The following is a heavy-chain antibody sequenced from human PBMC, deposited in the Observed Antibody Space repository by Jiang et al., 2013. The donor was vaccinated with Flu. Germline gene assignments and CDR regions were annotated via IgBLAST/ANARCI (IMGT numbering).Heavy chain of an antibody. Sequence: QSGSELTKPGASVKISCKASGYTFTKYPMNWVRQAPGQGLGWVGWINTISGNPTYAQAFTSRFVFSLDTSVSTAYLQISGLKTEDTAIYYCSTLQPRIAAPEFWGQGTLVTVSS. CDR2: INTISGNP. CDR1: GYTFTKYP. V-gene: IGHV7-4-1*02. D-gene: IGHD6-13*01. CDR3: STLQPRIAAPEF. J-gene: IGHJ4*02.